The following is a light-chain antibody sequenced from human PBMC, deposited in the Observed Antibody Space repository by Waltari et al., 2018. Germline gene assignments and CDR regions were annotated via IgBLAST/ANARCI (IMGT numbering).Light chain of an antibody. Sequence: DIVMTQSPFSLPVTPGAPASISCRSSQSLLHSNGYNYLDWYLQKPGQSPQLLIYLGSNRASGVPDRFSGSGSGTDFTLKISRVEAEDVGVYYCMQALQTPRTFGQGTKLDLK. CDR2: LGS. V-gene: IGKV2-28*01. CDR3: MQALQTPRT. CDR1: QSLLHSNGYNY. J-gene: IGKJ2*02.